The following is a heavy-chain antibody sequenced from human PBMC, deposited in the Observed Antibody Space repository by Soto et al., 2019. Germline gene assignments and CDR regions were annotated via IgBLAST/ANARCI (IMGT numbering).Heavy chain of an antibody. V-gene: IGHV4-39*01. D-gene: IGHD6-13*01. CDR2: IYYSGST. CDR1: GGSISSSSYY. CDR3: ARRIAAAAYLRVSNWFDP. J-gene: IGHJ5*02. Sequence: SETLSLTCTVSGGSISSSSYYWGWIRQPPGKGLEWIGSIYYSGSTYYNPSLKSPATIPVDTSKNQFSLKLSSVTAADTAVYYCARRIAAAAYLRVSNWFDPWGQGTLVTVSS.